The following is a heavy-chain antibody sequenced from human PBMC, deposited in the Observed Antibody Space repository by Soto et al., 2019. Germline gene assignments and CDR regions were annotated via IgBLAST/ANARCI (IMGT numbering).Heavy chain of an antibody. V-gene: IGHV4-39*01. D-gene: IGHD3-3*01. J-gene: IGHJ3*02. Sequence: SETLSLTCTVSGDSISTSSSYYWGWIRQPPGKGLEWIASMYYSGSTYYNPSLKSRVTISVDTSKNQFSLKLSSVTAADTAVYYCARPQVTIFGVVQRNAFDIWGQGTMVTVSS. CDR1: GDSISTSSSYY. CDR3: ARPQVTIFGVVQRNAFDI. CDR2: MYYSGST.